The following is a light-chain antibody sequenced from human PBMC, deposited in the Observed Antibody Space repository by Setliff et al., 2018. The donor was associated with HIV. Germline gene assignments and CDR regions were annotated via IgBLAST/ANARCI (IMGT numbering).Light chain of an antibody. V-gene: IGLV2-14*03. CDR3: SSYTSSSTLV. Sequence: QSVLTQPASVSGSPGQSITISCTGSSSDIGAYNYVSWYQHHPGKAPKLIIYDVSNRPSGVSNRFSGSKSGNTASLAISGLQAEDEADYYCSSYTSSSTLVFGTGTKVTVL. J-gene: IGLJ1*01. CDR1: SSDIGAYNY. CDR2: DVS.